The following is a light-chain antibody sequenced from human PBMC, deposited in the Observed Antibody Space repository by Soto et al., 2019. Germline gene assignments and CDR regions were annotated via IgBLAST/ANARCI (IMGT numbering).Light chain of an antibody. CDR1: QGISSY. CDR2: AAS. CDR3: QQLNSYPVT. J-gene: IGKJ1*01. V-gene: IGKV1-9*01. Sequence: DIQLTQSPSFLSASVGDRVTITCRASQGISSYLAWYQQKPGKAPKLLMYAASTLQSGVPSRFSGSGSGTEFTLTISSLQPEDFATYYCQQLNSYPVTFGQGTKVEIK.